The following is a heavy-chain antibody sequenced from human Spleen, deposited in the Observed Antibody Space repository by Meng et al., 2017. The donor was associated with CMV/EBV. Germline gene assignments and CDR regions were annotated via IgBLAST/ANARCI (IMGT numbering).Heavy chain of an antibody. V-gene: IGHV1-69*05. Sequence: SYAITSSIQSPGQGLYCMGAIIPRLATAKYEQNFQCIGTFTTDESTRTLYMTVSSLRSEDTSVDYCARYKGVGITDYFDYWGQGTLVTVSS. CDR3: ARYKGVGITDYFDY. CDR1: SYA. D-gene: IGHD3-16*01. CDR2: IIPRLATA. J-gene: IGHJ4*02.